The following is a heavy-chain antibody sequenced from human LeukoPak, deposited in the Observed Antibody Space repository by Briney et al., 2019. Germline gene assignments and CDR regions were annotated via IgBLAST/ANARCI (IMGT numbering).Heavy chain of an antibody. V-gene: IGHV4-59*01. CDR1: GGSFSNDY. Sequence: SETLSLTCTVSGGSFSNDYWSWIRQPPGKGLEWIGYIYHNGKTNYNPSLKSRLTISLDTSKTQFSLNLNSMTAADTAIYYCARASEGIGFFDYWGQGVLVTVSS. CDR3: ARASEGIGFFDY. D-gene: IGHD2-2*03. J-gene: IGHJ4*02. CDR2: IYHNGKT.